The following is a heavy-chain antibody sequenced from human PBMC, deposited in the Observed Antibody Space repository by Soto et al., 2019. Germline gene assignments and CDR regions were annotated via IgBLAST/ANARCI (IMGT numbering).Heavy chain of an antibody. CDR3: ARVGATGAGSHYYYGMDV. CDR1: GFTFSSYS. D-gene: IGHD1-1*01. CDR2: ISYTGSNK. V-gene: IGHV3-30*09. J-gene: IGHJ6*02. Sequence: PGGSLRLSCAASGFTFSSYSMHWVRQAPGKGLEWVAVISYTGSNKYYADSVKGRFAISRDNSKNTLYLQMNSLRAEDTAVYYCARVGATGAGSHYYYGMDVWGQGTTVTVSS.